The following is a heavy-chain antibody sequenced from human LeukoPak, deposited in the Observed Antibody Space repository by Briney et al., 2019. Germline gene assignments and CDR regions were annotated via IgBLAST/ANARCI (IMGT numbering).Heavy chain of an antibody. Sequence: GGSLRLSCAASGFTFSSYAMHWVRQAPGKGLEWVAVISYDGSNKYYADSVKGRFTISRDNSKNTLYLQMNSLRAEDTAVYYCARVGSSSGCYYYYMDVWGKGTTVTVSS. D-gene: IGHD6-6*01. CDR3: ARVGSSSGCYYYYMDV. CDR1: GFTFSSYA. CDR2: ISYDGSNK. J-gene: IGHJ6*03. V-gene: IGHV3-30*01.